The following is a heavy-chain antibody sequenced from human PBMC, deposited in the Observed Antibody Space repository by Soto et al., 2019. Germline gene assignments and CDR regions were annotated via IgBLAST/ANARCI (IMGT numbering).Heavy chain of an antibody. J-gene: IGHJ4*02. V-gene: IGHV1-46*01. Sequence: QVQVVQSGAEVKKPGASVKVSGKAFGYTFTNYYMHWVRQAPGQGPEWIGRIIPSDGSTHYAQKFQDRVIMTRDTSTSTVYMELNSLRSDDSAVYYCARGGPELATIGSFDYWGQGTLVTVSS. CDR1: GYTFTNYY. D-gene: IGHD5-12*01. CDR2: IIPSDGST. CDR3: ARGGPELATIGSFDY.